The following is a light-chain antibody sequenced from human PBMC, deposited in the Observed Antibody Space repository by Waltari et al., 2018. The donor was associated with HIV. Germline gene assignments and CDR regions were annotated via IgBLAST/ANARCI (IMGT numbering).Light chain of an antibody. CDR2: DVS. J-gene: IGLJ1*01. Sequence: QSALTQPASVSGSPGQSITIPCTGSSRDIGAYNSVSWYQQHPGKAPNRIIYDVSNRPSGVSDRFSGSKSGNTASLTISGLQAEDEADYFCKSKTSSSTPCVFGTGTKVAVL. CDR3: KSKTSSSTPCV. CDR1: SRDIGAYNS. V-gene: IGLV2-14*03.